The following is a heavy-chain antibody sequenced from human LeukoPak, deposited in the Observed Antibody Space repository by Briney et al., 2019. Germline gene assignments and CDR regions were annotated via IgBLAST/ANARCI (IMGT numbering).Heavy chain of an antibody. J-gene: IGHJ4*02. CDR2: IKQDGSEK. D-gene: IGHD2-2*01. CDR3: ARVSAYFDL. V-gene: IGHV3-7*04. CDR1: GFTFSSYS. Sequence: GGSLTLACAASGFTFSSYSMSWVRQAPGKGLEWVGNIKQDGSEKYYVDSVKGRFTISRDNAKNSLYLQMNSLRAEDTAVYYCARVSAYFDLGRGGTVVTVSS.